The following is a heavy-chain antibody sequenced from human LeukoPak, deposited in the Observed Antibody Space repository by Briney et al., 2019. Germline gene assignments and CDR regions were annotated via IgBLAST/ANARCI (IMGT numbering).Heavy chain of an antibody. V-gene: IGHV3-33*01. D-gene: IGHD6-19*01. CDR1: GFTFSNFG. J-gene: IGHJ4*02. Sequence: PGGSLRLSCVGSGFTFSNFGIHWVRQDPGKGLEWVASIWFGGIEEFYADSVQGRFTISRDNSKNTVFLQMNSLRAEDTAVYYCARDRLEAVAGDDYLDYWGQGTLVTVSS. CDR3: ARDRLEAVAGDDYLDY. CDR2: IWFGGIEE.